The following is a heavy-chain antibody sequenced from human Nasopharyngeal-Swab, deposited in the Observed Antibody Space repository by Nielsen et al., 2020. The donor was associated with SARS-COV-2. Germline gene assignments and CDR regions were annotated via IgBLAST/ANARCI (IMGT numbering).Heavy chain of an antibody. J-gene: IGHJ6*02. D-gene: IGHD3-9*01. V-gene: IGHV3-23*01. Sequence: GESLRLSCAASGFTFSSYAMSWVRQAPGKGLEWVSAISGSGGSTYYADSVKGRFTISRDNSKNTLYLQMNSLRAEDTAVYYCAKAPAAYYDILIGYYYYGMDVWGQGTTVTVSS. CDR3: AKAPAAYYDILIGYYYYGMDV. CDR1: GFTFSSYA. CDR2: ISGSGGST.